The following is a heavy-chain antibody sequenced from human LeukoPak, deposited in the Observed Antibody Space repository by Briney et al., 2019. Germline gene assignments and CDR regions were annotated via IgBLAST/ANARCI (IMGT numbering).Heavy chain of an antibody. CDR2: INHSGST. CDR1: GGSFSGYY. D-gene: IGHD5-12*01. CDR3: ASRRGYSGYVDY. J-gene: IGHJ4*02. Sequence: PSETLSLTCAVYGGSFSGYYWSWIRQPPGKGLEWIGEINHSGSTNYNPSLKSRVTISVDTSKNQFSLKLSSVTAADTAVYYCASRRGYSGYVDYWGQGTLVTVSS. V-gene: IGHV4-34*01.